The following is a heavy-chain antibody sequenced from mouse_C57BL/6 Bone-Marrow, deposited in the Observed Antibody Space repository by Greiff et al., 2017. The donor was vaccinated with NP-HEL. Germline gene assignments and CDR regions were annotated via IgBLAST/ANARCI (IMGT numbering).Heavy chain of an antibody. CDR1: GYSITSGYY. CDR2: ISYDGSN. J-gene: IGHJ1*03. D-gene: IGHD1-1*01. Sequence: EVKLQESGPGLVKPSQSLSLTCSVTGYSITSGYYWNWIRQFPGNKLEWMGYISYDGSNNYNPSLKNRISITRDTSKNQFFLKLNSVTTEDTATYYCARGPFHYYGSSYCYWYFDVWGTGTTVTVSS. CDR3: ARGPFHYYGSSYCYWYFDV. V-gene: IGHV3-6*01.